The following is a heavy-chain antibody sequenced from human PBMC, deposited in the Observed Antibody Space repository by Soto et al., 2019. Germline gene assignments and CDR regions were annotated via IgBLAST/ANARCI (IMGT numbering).Heavy chain of an antibody. CDR1: GFIFSNYD. Sequence: GGSLRLSCAASGFIFSNYDMSWVRQAPGKGLEWVSAISVSGDTTYYADSVKGRFTISRENSKNTLYLQMNTLRAEDTAVYYCAKNRNTGVAGTSCWFGPWGQGTLVTVSS. J-gene: IGHJ5*02. V-gene: IGHV3-23*01. CDR3: AKNRNTGVAGTSCWFGP. CDR2: ISVSGDTT. D-gene: IGHD6-19*01.